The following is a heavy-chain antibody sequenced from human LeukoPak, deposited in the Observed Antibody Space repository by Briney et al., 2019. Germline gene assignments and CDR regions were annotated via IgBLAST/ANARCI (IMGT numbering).Heavy chain of an antibody. CDR3: ARDAVSTTTAVGIDY. V-gene: IGHV1-8*01. CDR2: VNPNRGNT. Sequence: ASVTVSCKASGYTFTSYDISWVRQATGQGHEWMGWVNPNRGNTGYAQKFQGRVTMTRNNSISTAYMELRSLTSYDTAVYCCARDAVSTTTAVGIDYWGQGALVTVSS. D-gene: IGHD5/OR15-5a*01. J-gene: IGHJ4*02. CDR1: GYTFTSYD.